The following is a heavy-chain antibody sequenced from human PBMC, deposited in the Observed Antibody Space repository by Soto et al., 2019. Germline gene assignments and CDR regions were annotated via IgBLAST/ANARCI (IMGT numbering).Heavy chain of an antibody. D-gene: IGHD2-2*01. J-gene: IGHJ4*02. CDR1: GFTFGDYP. Sequence: EVQLVESGGGLVKPGRSLRLSCTASGFTFGDYPMSWFRQAPGKGLEWVGFIRSKAYGGTTEYAASVKGRFTISRDDSKSIAYLQMNSLKTEDTAVYYCTRLNWISASCLPPLSDYWGQGTLVTVSS. CDR2: IRSKAYGGTT. V-gene: IGHV3-49*05. CDR3: TRLNWISASCLPPLSDY.